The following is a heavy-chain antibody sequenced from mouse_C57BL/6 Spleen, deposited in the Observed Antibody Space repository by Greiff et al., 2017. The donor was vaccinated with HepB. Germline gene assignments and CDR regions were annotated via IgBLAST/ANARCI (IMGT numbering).Heavy chain of an antibody. CDR1: GFTFSDYG. J-gene: IGHJ1*03. CDR3: ARLYFDV. V-gene: IGHV5-17*01. CDR2: ISSGSSTI. Sequence: EVQLQASGGGLVKPGGSLKLSCAASGFTFSDYGMDWVRQAPEQGLEWVAYISSGSSTIYYADTVKGRFTSSRDNAKNTLFLQMTRLRSEDTAMYYCARLYFDVWGTGTTVTVSS.